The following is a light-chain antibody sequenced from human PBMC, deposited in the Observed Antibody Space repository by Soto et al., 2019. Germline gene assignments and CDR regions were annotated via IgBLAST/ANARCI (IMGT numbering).Light chain of an antibody. CDR2: GAS. CDR1: QSVSSSF. CDR3: QQYDSSPWT. V-gene: IGKV3-20*01. Sequence: EIVLTQSPGTLSLSPGERATLSCRASQSVSSSFLAWYQQKPGQAPRLLIYGASNRATGIPDRFSGSGSGTDFALTISRLEREDFAVYYCQQYDSSPWTFGQGTKVEIE. J-gene: IGKJ1*01.